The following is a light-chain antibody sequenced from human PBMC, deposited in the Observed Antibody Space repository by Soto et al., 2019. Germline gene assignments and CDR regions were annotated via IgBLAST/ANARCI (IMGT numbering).Light chain of an antibody. V-gene: IGKV1-5*03. CDR1: QSINNW. J-gene: IGKJ4*01. Sequence: DIPMTQSPSTLSASVGDRVTISCRASQSINNWLAWYQQKPGKAPKLLIYKASSLQSGVPPRFSGSGSGTEFTLTISSLQPDDFATYYCQQYNTYSFGGGTKVEIK. CDR3: QQYNTYS. CDR2: KAS.